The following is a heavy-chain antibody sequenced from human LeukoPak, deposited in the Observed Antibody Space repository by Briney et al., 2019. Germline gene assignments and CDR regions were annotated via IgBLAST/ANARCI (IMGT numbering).Heavy chain of an antibody. J-gene: IGHJ4*02. D-gene: IGHD3-3*01. V-gene: IGHV4-39*07. CDR3: ARGLGFLEWLLLDY. Sequence: KSSETLSLTCTVSGGSISSSSYYWGWLRQPPGKGLEWIGSIFYGGSTYYNPSLKSRVTISVDTSKNQFSLKLSSVTAADTAVYYCARGLGFLEWLLLDYWGQGTLATVSS. CDR2: IFYGGST. CDR1: GGSISSSSYY.